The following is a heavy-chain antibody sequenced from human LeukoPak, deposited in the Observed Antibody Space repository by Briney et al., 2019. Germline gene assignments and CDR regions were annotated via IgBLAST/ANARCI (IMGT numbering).Heavy chain of an antibody. CDR2: INPNSGGT. Sequence: GASVKVSFKASGYTFTGYYMHWVRQAPGQGLEWMGWINPNSGGTNYAQDFHGRVTMTRDTSISTAYMELSRLRSDDTAVYYCARDRGIVVAQPQYYFDYWGQGTLVTVSS. V-gene: IGHV1-2*02. D-gene: IGHD3-22*01. CDR3: ARDRGIVVAQPQYYFDY. CDR1: GYTFTGYY. J-gene: IGHJ4*02.